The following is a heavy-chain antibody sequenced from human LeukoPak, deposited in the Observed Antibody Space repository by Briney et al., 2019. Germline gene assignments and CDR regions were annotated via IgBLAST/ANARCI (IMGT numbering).Heavy chain of an antibody. V-gene: IGHV5-51*01. CDR3: ARHGGETYYDFWSGYFPLNWFDP. J-gene: IGHJ5*02. CDR1: GYSFTSYW. D-gene: IGHD3-3*01. Sequence: GESLKISCKGSGYSFTSYWIGWVRQMPGKGLEWMGIIYPGDSDTRYSPSFQGQVTISADKSISTAYLQWSSLKASDTAMYYCARHGGETYYDFWSGYFPLNWFDPWGQGTLVTVSS. CDR2: IYPGDSDT.